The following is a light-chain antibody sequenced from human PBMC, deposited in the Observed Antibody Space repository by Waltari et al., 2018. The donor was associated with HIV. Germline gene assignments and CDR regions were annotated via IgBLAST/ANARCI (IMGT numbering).Light chain of an antibody. J-gene: IGKJ1*01. CDR1: QSLSGNY. Sequence: EIVLTQSPATLSLSPGERATLSCRASQSLSGNYLAWYQQKPGQAPMLLMYGSSSRATGIPDRFTGSGSGTDFTLTISRLEPEDFAVYYCQQYVDSRTFGQGTTVEI. CDR2: GSS. CDR3: QQYVDSRT. V-gene: IGKV3-20*01.